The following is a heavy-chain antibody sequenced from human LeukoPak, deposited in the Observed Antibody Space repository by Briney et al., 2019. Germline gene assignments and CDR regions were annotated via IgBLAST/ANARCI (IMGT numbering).Heavy chain of an antibody. D-gene: IGHD3-22*01. V-gene: IGHV5-51*01. CDR2: ISPGDSDT. CDR3: ARHVDDSSGYYYRTMYYFDY. CDR1: GYSFTTYR. Sequence: GESLQISRKGSGYSFTTYRIGWVRQMPGKGLEWMGIISPGDSDTRYSPSFQGQVTISADKSISTAYLQWSSLKASDTAMYYCARHVDDSSGYYYRTMYYFDYWGQGSLVTVSS. J-gene: IGHJ4*02.